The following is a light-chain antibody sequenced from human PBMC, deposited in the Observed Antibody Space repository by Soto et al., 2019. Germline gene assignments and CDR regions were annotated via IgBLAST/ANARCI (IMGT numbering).Light chain of an antibody. J-gene: IGLJ3*02. V-gene: IGLV2-23*01. CDR3: RSYEPATTNLV. CDR1: SSDVGSYNL. CDR2: EGM. Sequence: QSALTQPASVSGSPGQSITISCTGTSSDVGSYNLVSWYQHHPGKAPKLIIYEGMKRPSGVSDRFSGSKSGNTASLTISGPQAEDEADYYRRSYEPATTNLVFGGGTKLTVL.